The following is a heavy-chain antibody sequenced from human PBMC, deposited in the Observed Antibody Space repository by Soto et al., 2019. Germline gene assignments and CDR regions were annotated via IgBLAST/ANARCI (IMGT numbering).Heavy chain of an antibody. CDR1: GFTFSSYS. J-gene: IGHJ3*02. CDR3: ARWYYDFSDKDFDI. Sequence: HPGGSLRLSCAASGFTFSSYSMNWVRQAPGKGLEWVSYISSSSSTIYYADSVKGRFTISRDNAKNSLYLQMNSLRAEDTAVYYCARWYYDFSDKDFDIWGQGTMVTVSS. CDR2: ISSSSSTI. V-gene: IGHV3-48*01. D-gene: IGHD3-3*01.